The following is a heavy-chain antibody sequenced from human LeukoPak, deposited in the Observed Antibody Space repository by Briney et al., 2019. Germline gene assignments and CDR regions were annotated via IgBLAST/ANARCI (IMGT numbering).Heavy chain of an antibody. V-gene: IGHV4-39*01. CDR2: IYYSGST. CDR1: GGSISSSSYY. Sequence: SETLSLTCTVSGGSISSSSYYWGWIRQPPGKGLEWIGSIYYSGSTYYNPSLKSRVTISVDTSKNQFSLKLSSVTAADTAVYYCARLPAAAAAHYWGQGTLVTVSS. J-gene: IGHJ4*02. CDR3: ARLPAAAAAHY. D-gene: IGHD6-13*01.